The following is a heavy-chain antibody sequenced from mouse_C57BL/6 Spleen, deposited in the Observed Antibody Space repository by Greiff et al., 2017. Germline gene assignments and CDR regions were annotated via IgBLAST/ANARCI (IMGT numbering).Heavy chain of an antibody. J-gene: IGHJ3*01. V-gene: IGHV1-55*01. CDR3: ARSGATVLAWFAY. CDR1: GYTFTSYW. D-gene: IGHD1-3*01. CDR2: IYPGSGST. Sequence: VQLQQPGAELVKPGASVKMSCKASGYTFTSYWITWVKQRPGQGLEWIGDIYPGSGSTNYNEKFKSKATLTVDTSSSTAYMQLSSLTSEDSAVYYCARSGATVLAWFAYWGQGTLVTVSA.